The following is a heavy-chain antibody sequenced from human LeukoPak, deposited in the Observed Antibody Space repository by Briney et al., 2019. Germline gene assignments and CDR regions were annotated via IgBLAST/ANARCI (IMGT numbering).Heavy chain of an antibody. CDR2: INPNSGGT. D-gene: IGHD3-10*01. Sequence: GASVKVSCKASGYTFTGYYMHWVRQAPGQGPEWMGWINPNSGGTNYAQKFQGWVTMTRDTSISTAYMELSRLRSDDTAVYYCAKSYGSGGYYYGMDVWGKGTTVTVSS. CDR1: GYTFTGYY. CDR3: AKSYGSGGYYYGMDV. J-gene: IGHJ6*04. V-gene: IGHV1-2*04.